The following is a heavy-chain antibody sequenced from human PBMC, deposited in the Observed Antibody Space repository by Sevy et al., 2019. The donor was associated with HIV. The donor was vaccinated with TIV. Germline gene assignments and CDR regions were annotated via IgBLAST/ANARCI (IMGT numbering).Heavy chain of an antibody. CDR3: ARGNRYGGSPVFDY. CDR1: GGSISSYY. Sequence: SETLSLTCTVSGGSISSYYWSWIRQPPGKGLEWIGYIYYSGSTNYNPSIQSRVTISVDTSKNQFSLKLSSVTAADTAVYYCARGNRYGGSPVFDYWGQGTLVTVSS. J-gene: IGHJ4*02. V-gene: IGHV4-59*01. CDR2: IYYSGST. D-gene: IGHD1-26*01.